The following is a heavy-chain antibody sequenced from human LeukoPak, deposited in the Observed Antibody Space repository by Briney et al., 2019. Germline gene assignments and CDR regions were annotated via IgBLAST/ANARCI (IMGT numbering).Heavy chain of an antibody. Sequence: GGSLRLSCAASGFTFSSYGMHWVRQAPGKGLEWVAVISYDGSNKYYAGSVKGRFTISRDNSKNTLYLQMNSLRAEDTAVYYCAKDQGGGWFDPWGQGTLVTVSS. CDR1: GFTFSSYG. D-gene: IGHD2-15*01. CDR3: AKDQGGGWFDP. J-gene: IGHJ5*02. CDR2: ISYDGSNK. V-gene: IGHV3-30*18.